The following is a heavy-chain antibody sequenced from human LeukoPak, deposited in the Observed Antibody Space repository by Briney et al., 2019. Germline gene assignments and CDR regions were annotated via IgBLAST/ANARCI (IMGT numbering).Heavy chain of an antibody. D-gene: IGHD4/OR15-4a*01. CDR1: GFSFRHYG. CDR3: AKETQVLSGFDP. V-gene: IGHV3-23*01. J-gene: IGHJ5*02. CDR2: ISGGGGRI. Sequence: TGGSLRLSCAASGFSFRHYGMHWVRQAPGKGLEWVSAISGGGGRINYADSVKGRFTISRDNSKNTLYLQMNSLRAEDTAVYYCAKETQVLSGFDPWGQGTLVTVSS.